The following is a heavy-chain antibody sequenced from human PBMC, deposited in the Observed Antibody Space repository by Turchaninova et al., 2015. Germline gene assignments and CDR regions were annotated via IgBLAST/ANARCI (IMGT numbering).Heavy chain of an antibody. D-gene: IGHD6-13*01. V-gene: IGHV1-2*06. CDR3: AREVPSSSWSYFDY. CDR1: GYTFTAYY. CDR2: INCRSGGT. Sequence: QVQLVQSGAEVENPGASVKVCCRAYGYTFTAYYMHWVRHAPGQGLEWMGRINCRSGGTNYAQKFQGTVTMTRDTSISTAYMELRRLRSDDTAVYYCAREVPSSSWSYFDYWGQGTLVTVSS. J-gene: IGHJ4*02.